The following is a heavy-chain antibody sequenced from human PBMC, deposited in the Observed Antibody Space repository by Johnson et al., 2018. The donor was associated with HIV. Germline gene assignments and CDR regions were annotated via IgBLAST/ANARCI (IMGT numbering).Heavy chain of an antibody. Sequence: VQLVESGGGLVQPGGSLRLSCAASGFTFSSYWMHWVRQAPGKGLVWVSRINSDGSGTSYADPVMGRFPNSRDNAQHTLYLQMNSLKAEDAAVYSCARERIGYSSSGDAFDIWGQGTMVTVSS. CDR3: ARERIGYSSSGDAFDI. CDR2: INSDGSGT. J-gene: IGHJ3*02. V-gene: IGHV3-74*01. CDR1: GFTFSSYW. D-gene: IGHD6-13*01.